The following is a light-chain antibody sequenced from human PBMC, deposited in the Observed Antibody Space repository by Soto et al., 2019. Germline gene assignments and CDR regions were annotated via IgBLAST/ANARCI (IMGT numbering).Light chain of an antibody. V-gene: IGKV2-30*01. CDR2: EVS. CDR1: QSLLFFNGITY. CDR3: MQGTHWPLT. J-gene: IGKJ4*01. Sequence: EVVLTQSPLSLPVTIGQPATVSCRSSQSLLFFNGITYLTWFHQRPGQPPRRLISEVSNRDSGVPDKIRRSRLGSDFTLEISRVEGEDVGLFYCMQGTHWPLTFGGGTRVEIK.